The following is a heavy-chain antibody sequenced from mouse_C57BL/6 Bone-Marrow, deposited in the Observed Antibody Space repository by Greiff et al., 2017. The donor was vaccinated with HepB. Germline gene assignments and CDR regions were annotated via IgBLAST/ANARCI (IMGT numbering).Heavy chain of an antibody. CDR1: GYTFTSYG. J-gene: IGHJ3*01. CDR2: IYPRSGNT. CDR3: ARGYYGARFAY. D-gene: IGHD1-1*01. V-gene: IGHV1-81*01. Sequence: QVHVKQSGAELARPGASVKLSCKASGYTFTSYGISWVKQRTGQGLEWIGEIYPRSGNTYYNEKFKGKATLTADKSASTAYMELRSLTSEDAAVDFCARGYYGARFAYWGQGTLVTVSA.